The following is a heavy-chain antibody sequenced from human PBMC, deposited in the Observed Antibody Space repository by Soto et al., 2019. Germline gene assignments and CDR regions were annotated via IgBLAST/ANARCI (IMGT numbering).Heavy chain of an antibody. CDR2: IYHSGST. V-gene: IGHV4-38-2*01. CDR1: GYSISCGYF. D-gene: IGHD1-1*01. CDR3: ARGGTWQY. Sequence: SETLSLTCDVSGYSISCGYFWGWIRQPPGKGLEWIGSIYHSGSTKYNPSLKSRVNMSVDTSKNQFSLKLSSVTAADTAVYYCARGGTWQYWGQGTQVTVSS. J-gene: IGHJ4*02.